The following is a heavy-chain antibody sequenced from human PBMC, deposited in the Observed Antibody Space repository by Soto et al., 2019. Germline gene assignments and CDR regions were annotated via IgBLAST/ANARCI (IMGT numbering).Heavy chain of an antibody. CDR2: IKSKTDGGTT. V-gene: IGHV3-15*01. CDR1: GFTFSNAW. Sequence: GGSLRLSCAASGFTFSNAWMSWVRQAPGKGLEWVGRIKSKTDGGTTDYAAPVKGRFTISRDDSKNTLYLQMNSLKTEDTAVYYCTTPEYDFWSGYYPNDYWGQGTLVTVSS. D-gene: IGHD3-3*01. J-gene: IGHJ4*02. CDR3: TTPEYDFWSGYYPNDY.